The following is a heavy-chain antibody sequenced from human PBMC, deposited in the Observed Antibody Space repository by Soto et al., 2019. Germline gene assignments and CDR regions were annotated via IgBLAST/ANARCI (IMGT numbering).Heavy chain of an antibody. J-gene: IGHJ2*01. V-gene: IGHV3-23*01. CDR1: GFTFSAYA. D-gene: IGHD1-1*01. Sequence: EVQLLESGGGLVQPGGSLRLSCAASGFTFSAYAMGWVRQAPGKGLEWVSTIHGGGGATHYADSVKGRFIISRDDSKNKLYSQMNSRRAEETAVYYCAKFEGPPLEFWYLEFWGRGTLVTVSS. CDR3: AKFEGPPLEFWYLEF. CDR2: IHGGGGAT.